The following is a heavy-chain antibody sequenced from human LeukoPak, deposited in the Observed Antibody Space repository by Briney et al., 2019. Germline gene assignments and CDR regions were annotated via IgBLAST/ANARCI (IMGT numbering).Heavy chain of an antibody. V-gene: IGHV4-38-2*02. Sequence: PSETLSLTCTVSGYSITSGYYWGWVRQPPGKGREWIGSIYHSGSTYYNPSLKSRVTISVDTSKNQFSLKLSSVTAADTAVYYCARDGLWSSHFDYWGQGTLVTVSS. CDR3: ARDGLWSSHFDY. D-gene: IGHD5-18*01. CDR2: IYHSGST. CDR1: GYSITSGYY. J-gene: IGHJ4*02.